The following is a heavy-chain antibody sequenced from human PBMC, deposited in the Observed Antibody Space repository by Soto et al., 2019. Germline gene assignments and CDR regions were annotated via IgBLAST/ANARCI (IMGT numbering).Heavy chain of an antibody. CDR3: ARWVGCSGGSCYNDFDY. V-gene: IGHV1-18*04. J-gene: IGHJ4*02. D-gene: IGHD2-15*01. CDR2: ISAYNGNT. Sequence: XSVKVSCKASVYTFTSYGISWVRQAPGQGLEWMGWISAYNGNTNYAQKLQGRVTMTTDTSTSTAYMELRSLRSDDTAVYYCARWVGCSGGSCYNDFDYWRQGTLVTVSS. CDR1: VYTFTSYG.